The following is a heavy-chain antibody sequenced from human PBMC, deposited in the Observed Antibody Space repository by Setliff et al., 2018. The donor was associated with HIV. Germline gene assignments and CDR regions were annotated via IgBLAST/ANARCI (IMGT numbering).Heavy chain of an antibody. CDR2: IKQDGGEK. J-gene: IGHJ4*02. CDR1: GFTFSSYW. V-gene: IGHV3-7*03. Sequence: PGGSLRLSCAASGFTFSSYWMSWVRQAPGKGLEWVANIKQDGGEKYYVDSVKGRFTISRYNAKNSLYLQMNSLRAEDTAVYYCARDFPPKPMVRGVIDDYFDYWGQGTLVTVSS. CDR3: ARDFPPKPMVRGVIDDYFDY. D-gene: IGHD3-10*01.